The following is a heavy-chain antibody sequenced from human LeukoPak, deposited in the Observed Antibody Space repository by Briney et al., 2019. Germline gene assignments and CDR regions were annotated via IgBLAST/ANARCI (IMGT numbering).Heavy chain of an antibody. Sequence: SETLSLTCTVSGGSISSSSYYWGWIRQPPGKGLEWIGSIYYSGSTYYNPSLKSRATISVDTSKNQFSLKLSSVTAADTAVYYCARQARAYLLFDYWGQGTLVTVSS. CDR1: GGSISSSSYY. CDR3: ARQARAYLLFDY. D-gene: IGHD2-15*01. V-gene: IGHV4-39*01. CDR2: IYYSGST. J-gene: IGHJ4*02.